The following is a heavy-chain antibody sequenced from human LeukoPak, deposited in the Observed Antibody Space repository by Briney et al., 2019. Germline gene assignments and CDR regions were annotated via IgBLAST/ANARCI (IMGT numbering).Heavy chain of an antibody. V-gene: IGHV1-18*01. CDR1: GYTFTSYG. CDR3: ARDPSTYYDFWSGYYNYYYYYMDV. Sequence: GASVKVSCKASGYTFTSYGISWVRQAPGQGLEWMGWISAYNGNTNYAQKLQGRVTMTTDTSTSTAYMELRSLRSDDTAVYYCARDPSTYYDFWSGYYNYYYYYMDVWGKGTTVTVSS. J-gene: IGHJ6*03. D-gene: IGHD3-3*01. CDR2: ISAYNGNT.